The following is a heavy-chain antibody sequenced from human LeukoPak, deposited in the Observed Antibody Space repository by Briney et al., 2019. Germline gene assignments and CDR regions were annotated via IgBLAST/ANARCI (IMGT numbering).Heavy chain of an antibody. V-gene: IGHV3-74*01. CDR2: INSDGSST. CDR1: GLTLSSYW. Sequence: TGGSLRLSCAASGLTLSSYWMGWVRQAPGKGLVWVSRINSDGSSTSYADSVKGRFTISRDNDKNTLYLQMNSLRAEDTAVYYCARGAYDFWSGYFGYWGQGTLVTVSS. CDR3: ARGAYDFWSGYFGY. D-gene: IGHD3-3*01. J-gene: IGHJ4*02.